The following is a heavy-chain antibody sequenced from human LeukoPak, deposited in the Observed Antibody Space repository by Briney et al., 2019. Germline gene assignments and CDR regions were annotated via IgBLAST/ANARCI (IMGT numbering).Heavy chain of an antibody. V-gene: IGHV4-38-2*02. D-gene: IGHD4-23*01. CDR1: GYSISSGYY. Sequence: SETLSLTCTVSGYSISSGYYWGWIRQPPGKGLEWIGYIYPSGSTNYNPSLKSRVTISVDTSKNQFSLKLSSVTAADTAVYYCARRRWPPEIAFDIWGQGTMVTVSS. J-gene: IGHJ3*02. CDR2: IYPSGST. CDR3: ARRRWPPEIAFDI.